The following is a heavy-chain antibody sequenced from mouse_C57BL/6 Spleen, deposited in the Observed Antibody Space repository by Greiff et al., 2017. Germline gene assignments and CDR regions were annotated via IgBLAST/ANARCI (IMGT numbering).Heavy chain of an antibody. CDR1: GYTFTDYY. Sequence: VQLQQSGPELVKPGASVKISCKASGYTFTDYYMNWVKQSHGKSLEWIGDINPNNGGTSYNQKFKGKATLTVDKSSSTAYMELRSLTSEDSAVYYCAREEGLTSDYWGQGTTLTVSS. V-gene: IGHV1-26*01. D-gene: IGHD4-1*01. CDR2: INPNNGGT. J-gene: IGHJ2*01. CDR3: AREEGLTSDY.